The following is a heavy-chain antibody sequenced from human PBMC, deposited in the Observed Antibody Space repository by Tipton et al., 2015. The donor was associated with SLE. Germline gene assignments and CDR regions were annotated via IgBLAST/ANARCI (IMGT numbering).Heavy chain of an antibody. D-gene: IGHD3-10*01. J-gene: IGHJ5*02. CDR3: AVGDYISRGWFYP. V-gene: IGHV4-34*01. Sequence: TLSLTCAVYGGSFSGYYWSWIRQPPGKGLEWIGEINHSGSTNYNPSLKSRVTISIDTSKNQFSLKLFSVPSADTAVYYCAVGDYISRGWFYPWGQGALVTVSS. CDR1: GGSFSGYY. CDR2: INHSGST.